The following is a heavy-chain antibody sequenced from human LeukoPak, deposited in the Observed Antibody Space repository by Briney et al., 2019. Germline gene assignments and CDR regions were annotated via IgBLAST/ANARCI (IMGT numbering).Heavy chain of an antibody. D-gene: IGHD5-24*01. Sequence: SETLSLTCTVSGGSISSYYWGWIRQPPGKGLEWIGYIYYSGSTNYNPSLKSRVTISVDTSKNQFSLKLSSVTAADTAVYYCARDSGRDGYNPLYYYYGMDVWGQGTTVTVSS. CDR3: ARDSGRDGYNPLYYYYGMDV. V-gene: IGHV4-59*01. CDR1: GGSISSYY. J-gene: IGHJ6*02. CDR2: IYYSGST.